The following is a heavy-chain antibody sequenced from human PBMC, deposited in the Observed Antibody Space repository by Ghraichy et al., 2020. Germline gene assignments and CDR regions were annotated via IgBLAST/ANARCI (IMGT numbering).Heavy chain of an antibody. Sequence: GGSLRLSCAASGFTFSSYAMSWVRQAPGKGLEWVSAISGSGGSTYYADSVKGRFTISRDNSKNTLYLQMNSLRAEDTAVYYCAKIRERQVYYYYYGMDVWGQGTTVTVSS. V-gene: IGHV3-23*01. CDR1: GFTFSSYA. J-gene: IGHJ6*02. CDR3: AKIRERQVYYYYYGMDV. CDR2: ISGSGGST.